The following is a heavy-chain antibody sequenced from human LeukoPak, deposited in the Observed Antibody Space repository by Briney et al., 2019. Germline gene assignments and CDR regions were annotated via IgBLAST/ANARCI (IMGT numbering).Heavy chain of an antibody. J-gene: IGHJ3*02. CDR1: GYTFTGYY. D-gene: IGHD6-19*01. V-gene: IGHV1-2*02. Sequence: ASVKVFCKASGYTFTGYYMHWVRQAPGQGLEWMGWINPNSGGTNYAQKFQGRVTMTRDTSISTAYMELSRLRSDDTAVYYCARSVKRRWIPGIAVAGGYAFDIWGQGTMVTASS. CDR2: INPNSGGT. CDR3: ARSVKRRWIPGIAVAGGYAFDI.